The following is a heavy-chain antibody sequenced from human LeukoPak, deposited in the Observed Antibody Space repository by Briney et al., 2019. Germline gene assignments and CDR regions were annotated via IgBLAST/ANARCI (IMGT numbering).Heavy chain of an antibody. CDR3: AKAGRSGSYYSKHYFDY. D-gene: IGHD1-26*01. CDR2: IRYDGSNK. Sequence: GGSLRLSCAASGFTFSSYGMHWVRQAPGKGLEWVAFIRYDGSNKYYADSVKGRFTISRDNSKNTLYLQMNSLRAEDTAVYYCAKAGRSGSYYSKHYFDYWGQGTLVTVSS. CDR1: GFTFSSYG. V-gene: IGHV3-30*02. J-gene: IGHJ4*02.